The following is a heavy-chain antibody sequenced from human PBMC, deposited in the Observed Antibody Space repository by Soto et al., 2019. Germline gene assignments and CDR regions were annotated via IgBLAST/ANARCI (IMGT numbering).Heavy chain of an antibody. J-gene: IGHJ4*02. CDR2: ISLSVSGSA. D-gene: IGHD3-22*01. Sequence: HPGGSLRLSCAASGFPFNTYVMNWVRQAPGRGLEWVSSISLSVSGSAYYADSVKGRFTISRDNSKNTLTLQMNNLRDGDTAVYYCARARYLDSSDYWVANLPFEYWGQGTMVIVSS. V-gene: IGHV3-23*01. CDR3: ARARYLDSSDYWVANLPFEY. CDR1: GFPFNTYV.